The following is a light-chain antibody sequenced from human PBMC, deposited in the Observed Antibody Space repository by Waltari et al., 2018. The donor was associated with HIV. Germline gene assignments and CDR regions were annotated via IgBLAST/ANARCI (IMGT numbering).Light chain of an antibody. CDR1: SSNIGYNY. CDR2: DNN. J-gene: IGLJ2*01. Sequence: QSVLTQPPSLSAAPGQRVTISCSGSSSNIGYNYVSWYQQLPGSAPKLLLYDNNKRPSGIPDRFSGSKAGASATLGITGLQTGDEADYYCGTWDSSLSAGVFGGGTKLTVL. CDR3: GTWDSSLSAGV. V-gene: IGLV1-51*01.